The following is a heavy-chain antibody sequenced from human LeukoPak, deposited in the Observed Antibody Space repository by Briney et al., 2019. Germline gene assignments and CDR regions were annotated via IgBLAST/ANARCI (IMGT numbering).Heavy chain of an antibody. J-gene: IGHJ5*02. Sequence: GGSLRLSWAASGFTFSTYVMHWVRQAPGKELEWVALIWYDESNEYYADSVKGRFTVSRDNSRSMMYLQMNSLRAEDTAVYYCARSPEPFDYGPYNWFDPWGQGTRVTVSS. CDR3: ARSPEPFDYGPYNWFDP. D-gene: IGHD4-17*01. CDR2: IWYDESNE. CDR1: GFTFSTYV. V-gene: IGHV3-33*01.